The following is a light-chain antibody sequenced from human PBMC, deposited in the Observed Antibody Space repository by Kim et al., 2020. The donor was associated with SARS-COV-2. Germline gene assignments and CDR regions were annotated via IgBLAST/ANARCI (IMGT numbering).Light chain of an antibody. J-gene: IGKJ1*01. CDR3: QQYTTSPWT. CDR2: KAS. CDR1: QSISSY. V-gene: IGKV1-5*03. Sequence: DIQMTQSPSTLSASVGDRVTITCRASQSISSYLAWYQQKPGKAPELLIYKASILESGVSSRFSGSGSGTEFTLSISSLQPDDFASFSCQQYTTSPWTFGQGTRVDIK.